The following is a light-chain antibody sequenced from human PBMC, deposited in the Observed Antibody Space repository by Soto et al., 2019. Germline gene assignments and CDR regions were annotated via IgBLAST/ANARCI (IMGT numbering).Light chain of an antibody. Sequence: ETVLTQSPATLSLSPGERATLSCRASQNVDIYVAWYQQKPGQAPRLLIYDATNRATGIPARFSGSGSGTDFTLTISSLEPEDFAVSSCQQRKYWPPITFGQGTRLETK. CDR3: QQRKYWPPIT. V-gene: IGKV3-11*01. CDR2: DAT. J-gene: IGKJ5*01. CDR1: QNVDIY.